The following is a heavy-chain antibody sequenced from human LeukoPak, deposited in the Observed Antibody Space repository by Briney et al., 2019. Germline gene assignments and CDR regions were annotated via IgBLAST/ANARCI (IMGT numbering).Heavy chain of an antibody. CDR1: GFTFNSYA. J-gene: IGHJ4*02. CDR2: IFDSGINT. V-gene: IGHV3-23*01. D-gene: IGHD2-8*01. CDR3: AKDTAIGRYCTNGVCSPFDY. Sequence: GGSLRLSCAASGFTFNSYAMTWVRQAPEKRLEWVSSIFDSGINTYYGDSVKGRLSISRDNSKNTLYLQMNSLRAEDTAVYYCAKDTAIGRYCTNGVCSPFDYWGQGTLVTVSS.